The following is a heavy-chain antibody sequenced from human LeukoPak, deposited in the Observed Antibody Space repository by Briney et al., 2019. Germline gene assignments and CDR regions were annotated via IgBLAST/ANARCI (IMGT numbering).Heavy chain of an antibody. CDR2: ISSGSTTI. J-gene: IGHJ4*02. V-gene: IGHV3-48*01. CDR1: GFTFTKYS. Sequence: GGSLRLSCAASGFTFTKYSMHWVRQTPGKGLEWVSYISSGSTTIYYTDSVKGRFTISRDNAKNSLYLQMDSLRAEDTAVYYCARRESTTMVRGGVDYWGQGTLVTVSS. CDR3: ARRESTTMVRGGVDY. D-gene: IGHD3-10*01.